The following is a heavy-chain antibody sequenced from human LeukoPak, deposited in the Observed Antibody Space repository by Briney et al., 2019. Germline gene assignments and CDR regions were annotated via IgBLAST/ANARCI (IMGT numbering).Heavy chain of an antibody. D-gene: IGHD6-19*01. CDR1: GYTFTSYG. Sequence: ASVKVSCKASGYTFTSYGISWVRQAPGQGLEWMGGIIPIFGTANYAQKFQGRVTITADESTSTAYMELSSLRSEDTAVYYCASRPHEYSSGWYGVDYWGQGTLVTVSS. V-gene: IGHV1-69*13. J-gene: IGHJ4*02. CDR2: IIPIFGTA. CDR3: ASRPHEYSSGWYGVDY.